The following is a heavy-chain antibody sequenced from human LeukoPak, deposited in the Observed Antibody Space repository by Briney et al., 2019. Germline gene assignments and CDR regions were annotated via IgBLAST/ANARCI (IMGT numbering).Heavy chain of an antibody. CDR3: ARHEYYYDSGGP. J-gene: IGHJ5*02. V-gene: IGHV4-39*01. Sequence: SETLSLTCTVSGGSISGSSYYWGWIRQPPGKGLEWIGSIYYSGSTYYNPSLKSRVTISVDTSKSQFSLKLSPVTAADTAVYYCARHEYYYDSGGPWGQGTLVTVSS. CDR2: IYYSGST. D-gene: IGHD3-22*01. CDR1: GGSISGSSYY.